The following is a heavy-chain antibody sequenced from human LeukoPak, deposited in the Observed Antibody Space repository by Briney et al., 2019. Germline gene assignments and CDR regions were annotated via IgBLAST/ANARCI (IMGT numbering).Heavy chain of an antibody. Sequence: SETLSLTCAVYGGSFIGYDWTWIRQPPGKGLEWIGEINHSGGTNYNPSLKSRVTISVDTSKNQFSLKLSSVTAADTAVYYCAREKVGLRRGYYFDYWGQGTLVTVSS. CDR1: GGSFIGYD. CDR3: AREKVGLRRGYYFDY. D-gene: IGHD1-26*01. J-gene: IGHJ4*02. V-gene: IGHV4-34*01. CDR2: INHSGGT.